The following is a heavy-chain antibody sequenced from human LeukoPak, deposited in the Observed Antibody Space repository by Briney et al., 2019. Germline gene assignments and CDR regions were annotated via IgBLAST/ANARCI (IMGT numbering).Heavy chain of an antibody. CDR1: GGSISSGDYY. D-gene: IGHD3-10*01. CDR2: IYYSGST. Sequence: SETLSLTCTVSGGSISSGDYYWSWIRQPPGKGLEWIGYIYYSGSTYYNPSLKSRVTISVDKSKNQFSLKLSSVTAADTAVYYCARVGYYGSGSYLTFDYWGQGTLVTVSS. V-gene: IGHV4-30-4*08. CDR3: ARVGYYGSGSYLTFDY. J-gene: IGHJ4*02.